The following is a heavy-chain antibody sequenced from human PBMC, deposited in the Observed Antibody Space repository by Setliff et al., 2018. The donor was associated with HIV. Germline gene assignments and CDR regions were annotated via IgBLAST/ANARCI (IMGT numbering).Heavy chain of an antibody. Sequence: PSETLSLTCAVYGGSFSGYYWSWIRQPPGKGLEWIGEINHNGITYYNPSLKSRVTISVDTSKNQFSLTLNSVTAADTAVYYCARGSRQLTIFGVVFKTNYYFMDVWGKGTAVTVSS. D-gene: IGHD3-3*01. J-gene: IGHJ6*03. V-gene: IGHV4-34*01. CDR3: ARGSRQLTIFGVVFKTNYYFMDV. CDR1: GGSFSGYY. CDR2: INHNGIT.